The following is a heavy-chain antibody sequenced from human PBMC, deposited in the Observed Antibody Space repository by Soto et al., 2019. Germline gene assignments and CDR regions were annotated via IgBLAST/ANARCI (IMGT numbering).Heavy chain of an antibody. CDR3: AKGSGYAYDDYYYMDV. CDR2: ISGSGGST. D-gene: IGHD5-12*01. Sequence: PGGSLRLSRAASGFTFSSYAISRVRQAPGEGLEWVSAISGSGGSTYYADSVKGRFTISRDNSKNTLYLQMNSLRAEDTAVYYCAKGSGYAYDDYYYMDVWGKGTTVTVSS. V-gene: IGHV3-23*01. CDR1: GFTFSSYA. J-gene: IGHJ6*03.